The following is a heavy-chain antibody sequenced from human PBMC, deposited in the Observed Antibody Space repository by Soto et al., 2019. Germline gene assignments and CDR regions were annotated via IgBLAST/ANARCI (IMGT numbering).Heavy chain of an antibody. D-gene: IGHD3-10*01. CDR3: AIDSYGSGSFWDY. V-gene: IGHV4-31*03. J-gene: IGHJ4*02. CDR1: GGSISSGGYY. CDR2: IYYSGST. Sequence: SETLSLTCTVSGGSISSGGYYWSWIRQHPGKGLEWIGYIYYSGSTYYNPSLKSRVTISVDTSKNQYSLKLSSVTAADTAVYYCAIDSYGSGSFWDYWGQGTLVTVSS.